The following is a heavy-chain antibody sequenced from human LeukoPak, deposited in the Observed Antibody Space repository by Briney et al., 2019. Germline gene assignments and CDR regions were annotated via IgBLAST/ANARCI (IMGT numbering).Heavy chain of an antibody. CDR1: GFTFSSYA. J-gene: IGHJ5*02. Sequence: GGSLRLSCAASGFTFSSYAMSWVRQAPGNGLEWVSAISGSGGSTYYADSVKGRFTISRDNSKNTLYLQMNSLRAEDTAVYYCAKDRDSSGYFMWFDPWGQGTLVTVSS. CDR3: AKDRDSSGYFMWFDP. D-gene: IGHD3-22*01. CDR2: ISGSGGST. V-gene: IGHV3-23*01.